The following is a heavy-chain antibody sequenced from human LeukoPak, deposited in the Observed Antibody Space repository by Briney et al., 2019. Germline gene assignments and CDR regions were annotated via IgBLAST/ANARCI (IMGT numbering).Heavy chain of an antibody. CDR1: GGSISSYY. CDR3: ASGRVAGRKYYYYYGMDV. V-gene: IGHV4-59*08. CDR2: IYYSGST. J-gene: IGHJ6*02. Sequence: PSETLSLTCTVSGGSISSYYWSWIRQPPGKGLEWIGYIYYSGSTNYNPSLKSRVTISVDTSKNQFSLKLSSVTAADTAVYYCASGRVAGRKYYYYYGMDVWGQGTTVTVSS. D-gene: IGHD6-19*01.